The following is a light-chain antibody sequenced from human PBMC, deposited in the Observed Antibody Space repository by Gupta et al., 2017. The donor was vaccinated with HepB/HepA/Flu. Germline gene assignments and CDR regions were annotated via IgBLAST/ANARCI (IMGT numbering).Light chain of an antibody. V-gene: IGLV7-43*01. CDR2: STN. CDR1: TGAVTSGNY. Sequence: QPEVTQQPSLTVSPGGPVTLTCASSTGAVTSGNYPNWFQQKPGQAPRALIYSTNKKHSWTPARFSGSLLGGKAALTLSGVQPEDEAEYYCRLYYGGVQVFGGGTKLTVL. J-gene: IGLJ2*01. CDR3: RLYYGGVQV.